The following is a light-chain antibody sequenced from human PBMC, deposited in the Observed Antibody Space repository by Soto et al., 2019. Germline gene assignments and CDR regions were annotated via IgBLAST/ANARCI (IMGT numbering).Light chain of an antibody. Sequence: EIALTQSPATLSLSPGEGATLSCRASHSVSRYLAWYQQRPGQAPRLLIYDTSNRATGIPARFSGSGSGTDSTLTISSLEPKEFAIYYCQQRNNWPWTFGGGTKVEIK. CDR2: DTS. J-gene: IGKJ4*01. CDR3: QQRNNWPWT. CDR1: HSVSRY. V-gene: IGKV3-11*01.